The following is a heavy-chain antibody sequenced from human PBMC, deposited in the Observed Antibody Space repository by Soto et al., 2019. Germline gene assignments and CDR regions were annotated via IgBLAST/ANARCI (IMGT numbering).Heavy chain of an antibody. J-gene: IGHJ3*02. CDR2: IYYSGST. CDR1: GGSISSYY. D-gene: IGHD5-12*01. V-gene: IGHV4-59*08. Sequence: SETLSLTCTVSGGSISSYYWSWIRQPPGKGLEWIGYIYYSGSTNYNPSLKSRVTISVDTSKNQFSLKLSSVTAADTAVYYCARQAWRRDGYNYAFDIWGQGTMVTVSS. CDR3: ARQAWRRDGYNYAFDI.